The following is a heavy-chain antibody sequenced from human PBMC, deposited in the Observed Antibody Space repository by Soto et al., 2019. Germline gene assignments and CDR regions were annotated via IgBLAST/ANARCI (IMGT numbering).Heavy chain of an antibody. Sequence: QVQLQESGPGLVKPSGTLSLTCAVSGDSITSDKWWSWIRQPPGKGLQWIGEIYHSGSTKYNPSLKSRAIISVDKSKNQFSLKLSSVTAADTAVYYCARGETQQQRDYWGQGTLVTVSS. CDR1: GDSITSDKW. J-gene: IGHJ4*02. CDR3: ARGETQQQRDY. D-gene: IGHD6-13*01. V-gene: IGHV4-4*02. CDR2: IYHSGST.